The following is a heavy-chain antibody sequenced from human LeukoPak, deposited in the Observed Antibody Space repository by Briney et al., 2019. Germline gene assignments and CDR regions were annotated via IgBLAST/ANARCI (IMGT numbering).Heavy chain of an antibody. Sequence: PSETLSLTCTVSGGSISSGDYYWSWIRQPPGKGLEWIGYIYYSGSTYYNPSLKSRVTISVDTSKNQFSLKLSSVTAADTAVYYCASGNLRYYDYVWGSSSLDYWGQGTLVTVSS. CDR2: IYYSGST. V-gene: IGHV4-30-4*08. D-gene: IGHD3-16*01. CDR1: GGSISSGDYY. J-gene: IGHJ4*02. CDR3: ASGNLRYYDYVWGSSSLDY.